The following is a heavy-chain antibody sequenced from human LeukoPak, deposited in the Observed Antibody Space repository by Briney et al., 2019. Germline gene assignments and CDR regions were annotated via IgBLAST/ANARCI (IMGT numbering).Heavy chain of an antibody. Sequence: PSETPSLTCTVSGDSISSGSYYWNWIRQPAGKGLEWIGRIYASGNTNYNPSLKSRVTISIDTSKNQFSLKLSSVTAADTAVYYCAGPGGYFDWLPFGYWGQGTLVTVSS. J-gene: IGHJ4*02. CDR2: IYASGNT. V-gene: IGHV4-61*02. CDR1: GDSISSGSYY. CDR3: AGPGGYFDWLPFGY. D-gene: IGHD3-9*01.